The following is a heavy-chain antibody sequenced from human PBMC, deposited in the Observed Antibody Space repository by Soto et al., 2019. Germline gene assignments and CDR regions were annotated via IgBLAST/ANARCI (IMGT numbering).Heavy chain of an antibody. CDR2: INPNSGGT. Sequence: ASVKVSCKASGYTFTGYYMHWVRQAPGQGLEWMGWINPNSGGTNYAQKFQGRVTMTRDTSISTAYMGLSRLRSDDTAVYYCARGGPGRIQLWSPDYYYGMDVWGQGTTVTVSS. CDR1: GYTFTGYY. D-gene: IGHD5-18*01. V-gene: IGHV1-2*02. J-gene: IGHJ6*02. CDR3: ARGGPGRIQLWSPDYYYGMDV.